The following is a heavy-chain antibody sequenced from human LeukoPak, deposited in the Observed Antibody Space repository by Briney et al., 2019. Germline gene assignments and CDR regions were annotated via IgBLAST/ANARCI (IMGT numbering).Heavy chain of an antibody. CDR3: ASKTQPSFEFDY. CDR1: GFTFSSYW. D-gene: IGHD4-23*01. V-gene: IGHV3-74*01. J-gene: IGHJ4*02. CDR2: INSDGSST. Sequence: GGSLRLSCAASGFTFSSYWMHWVRQTPGKGLVWVSRINSDGSSTSYADSVKGRFTISRDNAKNTLYLQMNSLRAEDTAVYYCASKTQPSFEFDYWGQGTLVTVSS.